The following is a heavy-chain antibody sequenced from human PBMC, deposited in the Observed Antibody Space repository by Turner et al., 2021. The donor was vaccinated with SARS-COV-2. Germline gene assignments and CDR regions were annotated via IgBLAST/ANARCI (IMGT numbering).Heavy chain of an antibody. CDR2: IYSGGST. Sequence: EVQLVESGGGLVQPGGPLGLSCAASGFTVSSSYMNWVRQAPGKGLEWVSVIYSGGSTYYADSVKGRFTISRDTSKNTLYLQMNSLRAEDTAVYYCARDLGGTSSLGGYFDYWGQGTLVTVSS. CDR1: GFTVSSSY. CDR3: ARDLGGTSSLGGYFDY. V-gene: IGHV3-66*02. D-gene: IGHD2-2*01. J-gene: IGHJ4*02.